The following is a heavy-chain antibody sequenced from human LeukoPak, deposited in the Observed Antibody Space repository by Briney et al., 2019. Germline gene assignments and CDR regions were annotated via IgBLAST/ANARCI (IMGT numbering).Heavy chain of an antibody. Sequence: ASVKVSCKASGYTFTGYYMHWVRQAPGQGLEWMGRINPNSGGTNYAQKFQGRVTMTRDTSISTAYMELSRLRSDDTAVYYCAGEALTMVRGVSIYYYYYGMDVWGQGTTVTVSS. CDR3: AGEALTMVRGVSIYYYYYGMDV. CDR2: INPNSGGT. V-gene: IGHV1-2*06. CDR1: GYTFTGYY. J-gene: IGHJ6*02. D-gene: IGHD3-10*01.